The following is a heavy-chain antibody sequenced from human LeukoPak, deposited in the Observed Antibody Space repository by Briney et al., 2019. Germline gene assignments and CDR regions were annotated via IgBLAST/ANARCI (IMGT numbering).Heavy chain of an antibody. V-gene: IGHV1-2*02. CDR1: GYTFTGYS. CDR3: ARSSGGLGTDY. D-gene: IGHD7-27*01. Sequence: ASVKVSCKASGYTFTGYSMHWVRQAPGQGLEWMGWINPNSGGTNYAQKFQGRVTMTRDTSISTAYMELSRLRSDDTPVYYCARSSGGLGTDYWGQGTLVTVSS. CDR2: INPNSGGT. J-gene: IGHJ4*02.